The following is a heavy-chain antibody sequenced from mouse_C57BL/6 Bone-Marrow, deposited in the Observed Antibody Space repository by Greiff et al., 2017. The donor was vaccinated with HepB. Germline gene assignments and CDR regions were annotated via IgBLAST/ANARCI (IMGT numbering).Heavy chain of an antibody. CDR2: IDPSDSYT. CDR3: ARSGITTVVATRAWFAY. CDR1: GYTFTSYW. Sequence: QVQLQQPGAELVMPGASVKLSCKASGYTFTSYWMHWVNQRPGQGLEWIGEIDPSDSYTNYNQKFKGKSTLTVDKSSSTAYMQLSSLTSEDSAVYYCARSGITTVVATRAWFAYWGQGTLVTVSA. J-gene: IGHJ3*01. V-gene: IGHV1-69*01. D-gene: IGHD1-1*01.